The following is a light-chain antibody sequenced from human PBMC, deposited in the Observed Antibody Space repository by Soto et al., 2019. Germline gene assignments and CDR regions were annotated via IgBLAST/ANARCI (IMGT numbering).Light chain of an antibody. Sequence: DIQMTQSPSSLSASVGARVPITCRASQSISSYLNWYQQKPGKVPKLLIYAASSLQSGVPSRFSGSGSGTDFTLTISSLQPEDFATYYCQQSYSTPRTFGQGTKVDIK. CDR2: AAS. V-gene: IGKV1-39*01. J-gene: IGKJ1*01. CDR1: QSISSY. CDR3: QQSYSTPRT.